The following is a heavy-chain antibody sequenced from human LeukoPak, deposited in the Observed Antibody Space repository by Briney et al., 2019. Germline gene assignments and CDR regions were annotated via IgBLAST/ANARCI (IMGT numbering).Heavy chain of an antibody. Sequence: ASVKVSCKASGYTFTSYGISWVRQAPGQGLEWMGWISAYSGNTNYAQKLQGRVTMTTDTSTSTAYMELRSLRSDDTAVYYCARATYYYDSSAQGGFDYWGQGTLVTVSS. D-gene: IGHD3-22*01. CDR3: ARATYYYDSSAQGGFDY. V-gene: IGHV1-18*01. CDR1: GYTFTSYG. CDR2: ISAYSGNT. J-gene: IGHJ4*02.